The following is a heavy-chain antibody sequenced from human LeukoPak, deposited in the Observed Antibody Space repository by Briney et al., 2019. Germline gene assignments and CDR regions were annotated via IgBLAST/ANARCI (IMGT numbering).Heavy chain of an antibody. CDR1: GFTFSTYV. CDR3: AKDNSGWHSFDS. CDR2: ISGSGGSP. D-gene: IGHD6-19*01. Sequence: PGGSLRLSCAASGFTFSTYVMNWVRQAPGKGLEWVSAISGSGGSPHYADSVKGQFIISRDNSKNTLYLQMNSLRAEDTAVYYCAKDNSGWHSFDSWGQGILVTVSS. V-gene: IGHV3-23*01. J-gene: IGHJ4*02.